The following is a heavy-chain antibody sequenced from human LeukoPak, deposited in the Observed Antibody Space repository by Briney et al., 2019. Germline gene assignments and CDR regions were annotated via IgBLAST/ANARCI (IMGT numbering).Heavy chain of an antibody. Sequence: GGSLRLSCAASGFSFSDHYIDWVRQAPGKGLEWIGRPRDKAHSYTTEYAASVKGRFIISRDDSKNSLYLQMNSLKTEDTAVYYCARGYCTSGTCYSGDYWGQGTLVTISS. J-gene: IGHJ4*02. CDR2: PRDKAHSYTT. CDR1: GFSFSDHY. D-gene: IGHD2-15*01. CDR3: ARGYCTSGTCYSGDY. V-gene: IGHV3-72*01.